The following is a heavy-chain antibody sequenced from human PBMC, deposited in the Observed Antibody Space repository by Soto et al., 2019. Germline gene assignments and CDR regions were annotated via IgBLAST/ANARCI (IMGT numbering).Heavy chain of an antibody. CDR1: GGSIISNSYY. D-gene: IGHD6-19*01. J-gene: IGHJ5*02. CDR2: IYYSGST. Sequence: SETLSLTCTVSGGSIISNSYYWGWIRLPPGKGLEWIGSIYYSGSTYYSPSLKSRVTISLDTSKNQFSLNLGSVTDGDTAVYFCVQGLWLGWFDPWGQGILVTVSS. CDR3: VQGLWLGWFDP. V-gene: IGHV4-39*01.